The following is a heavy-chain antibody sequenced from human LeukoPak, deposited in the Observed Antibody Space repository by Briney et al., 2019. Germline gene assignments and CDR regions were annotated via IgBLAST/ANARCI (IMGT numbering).Heavy chain of an antibody. CDR3: ARDRGADRFDY. Sequence: GGSLRLSCAASGFTFSTYWMSWVRQAPGKGLEWVANIRQDGGEKYYMDSVKGRFTISRDNAKNSLYLEMNSLRAEDTAVYYCARDRGADRFDYWGQGTQVTVSS. CDR1: GFTFSTYW. J-gene: IGHJ4*02. V-gene: IGHV3-7*01. CDR2: IRQDGGEK. D-gene: IGHD3-10*01.